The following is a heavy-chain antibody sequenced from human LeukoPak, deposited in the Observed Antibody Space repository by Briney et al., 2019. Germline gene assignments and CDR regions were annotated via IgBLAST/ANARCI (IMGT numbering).Heavy chain of an antibody. CDR3: AGDQYYYDSSAPPLY. V-gene: IGHV3-11*01. CDR2: ISSSGNTI. CDR1: GFSFSDYY. Sequence: GGSLRLSCAASGFSFSDYYMSWIRQAPGEGLEWVSYISSSGNTIYYADSVKGRFTISRDNAKNSLYLQMNSLRAEDTAVYYCAGDQYYYDSSAPPLYWGQGTLVTVSS. J-gene: IGHJ4*02. D-gene: IGHD3-22*01.